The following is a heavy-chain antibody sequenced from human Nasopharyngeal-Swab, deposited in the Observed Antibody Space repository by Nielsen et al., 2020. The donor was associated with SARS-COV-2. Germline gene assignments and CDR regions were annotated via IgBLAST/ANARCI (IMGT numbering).Heavy chain of an antibody. J-gene: IGHJ6*03. Sequence: GESLKISCAASGFTVSSNYMNWVRQPPRKGLEWISVLYSGGNTYYAGSVKGRFTISRDNSKSTLYLQMNNLRAEDTAVYYCARSRNYYYYMDVWGKGTTVTVSS. CDR3: ARSRNYYYYMDV. CDR2: LYSGGNT. CDR1: GFTVSSNY. V-gene: IGHV3-66*01.